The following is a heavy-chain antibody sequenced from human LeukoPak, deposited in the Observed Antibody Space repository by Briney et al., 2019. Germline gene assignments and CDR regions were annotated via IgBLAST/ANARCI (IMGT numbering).Heavy chain of an antibody. D-gene: IGHD3-22*01. Sequence: PGGSLRLSCAASGFTFSNAWMSWVRQAPGKGLEWGGRIKSKTDGGTTDYAAPVKGRFTISRDDSKNTLYLQMNSLETEDTAVYYCTAPRGPRNGYYLSDYWGQGTLVTVSS. CDR3: TAPRGPRNGYYLSDY. J-gene: IGHJ4*02. CDR2: IKSKTDGGTT. V-gene: IGHV3-15*01. CDR1: GFTFSNAW.